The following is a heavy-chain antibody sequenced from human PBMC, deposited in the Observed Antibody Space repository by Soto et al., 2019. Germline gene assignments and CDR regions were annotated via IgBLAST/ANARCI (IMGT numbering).Heavy chain of an antibody. V-gene: IGHV3-11*06. CDR3: VRDRDWAFDI. CDR2: TGTSRKYT. Sequence: AGGSLRLSCAASGYALRDYSMNWIRQAPGKGLEWISYTGTSRKYTFYADSVRVRFSISRDDSRNSVYLQLNSLRDEDTAVYYCVRDRDWAFDIWGQGTMVTVSS. CDR1: GYALRDYS. D-gene: IGHD3-9*01. J-gene: IGHJ3*02.